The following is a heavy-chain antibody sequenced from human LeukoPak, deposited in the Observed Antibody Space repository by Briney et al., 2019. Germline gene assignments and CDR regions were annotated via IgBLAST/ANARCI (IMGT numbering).Heavy chain of an antibody. CDR2: IYSGGNT. J-gene: IGHJ3*01. CDR1: GFTVSSNY. V-gene: IGHV3-53*01. CDR3: ARTPLALDGIDL. Sequence: GGSLRLSCAASGFTVSSNYMSWVRQAPGKGLEWVSVIYSGGNTYYAESVRGRFTVSRDNSKNTLYLQMNSLRAEDTAVYYCARTPLALDGIDLWGQGTKVTVSS.